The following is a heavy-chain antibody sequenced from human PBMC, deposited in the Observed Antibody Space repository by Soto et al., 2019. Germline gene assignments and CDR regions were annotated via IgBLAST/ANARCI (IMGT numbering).Heavy chain of an antibody. V-gene: IGHV1-18*01. Sequence: QVQLVQSGAEVKKPGASVKVSCKASGYTFTNYGISWVRQAPGQWLEWLGWIDAYNGNTNYAQKLQGRVTMTTDTSTSTAYMELRSLRSDDTAVYYCARAGYYDSSGYYYYWGQGTLVTVSS. J-gene: IGHJ4*02. CDR2: IDAYNGNT. CDR1: GYTFTNYG. CDR3: ARAGYYDSSGYYYY. D-gene: IGHD3-22*01.